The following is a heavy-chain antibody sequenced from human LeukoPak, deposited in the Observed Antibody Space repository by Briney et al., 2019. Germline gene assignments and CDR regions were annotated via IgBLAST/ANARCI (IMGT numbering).Heavy chain of an antibody. CDR3: VNYGMDV. CDR2: ISASGDGA. CDR1: RFSFRSYP. Sequence: GGSLRLSCAAARFSFRSYPMSWVRQAPGKGLEWVSGISASGDGAFYADSLRGRFTISRDNSKNTLYLLLNSLRAEDTAVYYCVNYGMDVWGQGTTVTVSS. J-gene: IGHJ6*02. V-gene: IGHV3-23*01.